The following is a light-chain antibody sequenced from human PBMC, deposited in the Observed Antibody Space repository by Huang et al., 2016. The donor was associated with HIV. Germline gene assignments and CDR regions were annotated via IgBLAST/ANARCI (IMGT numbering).Light chain of an antibody. J-gene: IGKJ1*01. CDR1: QSVTTY. CDR2: AAS. Sequence: DIQMTQSPSSLSASVGDRVTITCRASQSVTTYLNWYQQKPGKAPKLLIFAASTLQSGVPSRFIGRGSGTDLTLTITSLQPEDFATYYCQQSYVTPWTFGQGTKVEVK. V-gene: IGKV1-39*01. CDR3: QQSYVTPWT.